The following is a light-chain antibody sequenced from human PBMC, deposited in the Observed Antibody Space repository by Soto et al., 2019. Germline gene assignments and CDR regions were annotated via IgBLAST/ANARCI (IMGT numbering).Light chain of an antibody. J-gene: IGKJ2*01. CDR1: QSVSSN. CDR3: QQCNNWQYT. Sequence: EVVMTQSPATLSLSPGERATLSCRASQSVSSNCVWYQQKPGQAPRLLIYDSSTRATGIPARFSGSGSGTEYSRAISSLQCEDFSFYCCQQCNNWQYTFGHGTKLEIK. V-gene: IGKV3-15*01. CDR2: DSS.